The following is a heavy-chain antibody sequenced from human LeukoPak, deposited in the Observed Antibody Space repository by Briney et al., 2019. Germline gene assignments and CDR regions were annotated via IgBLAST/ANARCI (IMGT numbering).Heavy chain of an antibody. V-gene: IGHV1-69*05. Sequence: SVKVSCKASGGTFSSYAISWVRQAPGQGLEWMGGIIPIFGTANYAQKFQGRVSITTDESTSTAYMELSSLRSEDTAVYYCASPYYYDSSGYQRAHWYFDLWGRGTLVTVSS. D-gene: IGHD3-22*01. CDR3: ASPYYYDSSGYQRAHWYFDL. CDR2: IIPIFGTA. CDR1: GGTFSSYA. J-gene: IGHJ2*01.